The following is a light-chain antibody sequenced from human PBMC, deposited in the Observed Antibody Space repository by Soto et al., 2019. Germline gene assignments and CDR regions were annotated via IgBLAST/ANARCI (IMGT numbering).Light chain of an antibody. CDR2: DAS. J-gene: IGKJ3*01. Sequence: EIVLTQSPSNMSLSPGERATLSCRASQNIGNFLAWYQHKSGQAPRLLIYDASKRATGIPARFSGSGSGTDFTLTISSLEPADFAVYYSQQRTTWPPLFAFGPGTRVDIK. CDR3: QQRTTWPPLFA. CDR1: QNIGNF. V-gene: IGKV3-11*01.